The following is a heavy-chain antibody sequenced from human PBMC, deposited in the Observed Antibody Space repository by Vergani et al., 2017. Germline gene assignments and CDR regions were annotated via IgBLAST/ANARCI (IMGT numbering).Heavy chain of an antibody. Sequence: EVQVLESGGDVVQPGGSLRLSCAASGFTFDDYGMSWVRQAPGKGLEWVSGITWNGGSTGYADSVKGRFTISRDNAKNSLYLQLNSLRAEDTALYHCTRYMYYYNTSGYYSFDSWGQGTLVTVSS. CDR3: TRYMYYYNTSGYYSFDS. D-gene: IGHD3-22*01. V-gene: IGHV3-20*01. CDR1: GFTFDDYG. J-gene: IGHJ4*02. CDR2: ITWNGGST.